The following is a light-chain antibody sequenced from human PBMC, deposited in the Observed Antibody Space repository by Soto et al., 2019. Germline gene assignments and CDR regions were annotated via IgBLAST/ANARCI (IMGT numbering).Light chain of an antibody. CDR2: DVT. Sequence: QSVLTQPASVSGSPGQSITVSCTGTSSEVGGYNYVSWYQQHPGKAPKLMIYDVTNRPSGVSNRFSGSKSGNTASLTISGLQAEDEADYYGSSYTNSSTPLVFGGGTQLPVL. CDR1: SSEVGGYNY. J-gene: IGLJ3*02. V-gene: IGLV2-14*01. CDR3: SSYTNSSTPLV.